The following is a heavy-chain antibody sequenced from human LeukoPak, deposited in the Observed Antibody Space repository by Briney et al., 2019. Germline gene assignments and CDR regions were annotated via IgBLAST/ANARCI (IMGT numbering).Heavy chain of an antibody. V-gene: IGHV4-39*07. J-gene: IGHJ4*02. CDR3: ARADRNCSGGSCLYFDY. CDR2: IYYSGST. D-gene: IGHD2-15*01. Sequence: PSETLSLTCTVSGGSISSSSYYWGWIRQPPGKGLEWIGSIYYSGSTYYNPSLKSRVTISVDTSKNQFSLKLSSVTAADTAVYYCARADRNCSGGSCLYFDYWGQGTLVTVSS. CDR1: GGSISSSSYY.